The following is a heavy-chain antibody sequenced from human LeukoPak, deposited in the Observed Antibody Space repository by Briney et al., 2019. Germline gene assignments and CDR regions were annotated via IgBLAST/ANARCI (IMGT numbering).Heavy chain of an antibody. CDR2: TDTSGRYV. V-gene: IGHV3-21*06. Sequence: PGGSLRLSRAASGFTFSNYGMNWVRQAPGKGLEWVSFTDTSGRYVYYGDSVKGRFTISRDNAKNLLFLQMNGLRAEDTALYYCARGRSITLLRGVAMSDGFDIWGQGAMVAVSS. J-gene: IGHJ3*02. CDR3: ARGRSITLLRGVAMSDGFDI. CDR1: GFTFSNYG. D-gene: IGHD3-10*01.